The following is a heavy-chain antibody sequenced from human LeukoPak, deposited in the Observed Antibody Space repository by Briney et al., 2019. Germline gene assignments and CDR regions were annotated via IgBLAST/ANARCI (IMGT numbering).Heavy chain of an antibody. D-gene: IGHD3-10*01. V-gene: IGHV1-2*02. CDR2: INPNSGGT. J-gene: IGHJ4*02. Sequence: GASLKVSCKASGYTFTGYYIHWVRQAPGQGLEWMGWINPNSGGTNYAQKFKGRVTMTRDTSVSTAYMELTRLRSDDTAVYFCARGFRGPNFDHWGQGTLVTVSS. CDR1: GYTFTGYY. CDR3: ARGFRGPNFDH.